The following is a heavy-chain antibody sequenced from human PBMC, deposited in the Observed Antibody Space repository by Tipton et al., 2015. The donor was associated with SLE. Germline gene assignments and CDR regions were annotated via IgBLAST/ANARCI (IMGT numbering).Heavy chain of an antibody. CDR3: ARERPAVGVDALDI. V-gene: IGHV4-39*07. CDR1: GGSITSRSYY. Sequence: TLSLTCTVSGGSITSRSYYWGWIRQPPGKGLECIGSIYYSGSTYYNPSPKSRVTISVDTSKNQFSLRLSSVTAADTAVYFCARERPAVGVDALDIWGQGTMVTVSS. D-gene: IGHD6-19*01. CDR2: IYYSGST. J-gene: IGHJ3*02.